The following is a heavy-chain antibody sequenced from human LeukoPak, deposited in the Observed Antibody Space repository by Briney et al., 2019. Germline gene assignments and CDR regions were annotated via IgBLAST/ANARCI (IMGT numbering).Heavy chain of an antibody. CDR3: AKVGFSEMEWLLYSDH. Sequence: GGSLRLSCAASGFTVSDNHMSWVRQPPGKGLGWVSFIYTGTNTYYADSVKGRFTISRDNSKNTLYLQMNSLRAEDTAVYYCAKVGFSEMEWLLYSDHWGQGTLVTVSS. CDR1: GFTVSDNH. CDR2: IYTGTNT. J-gene: IGHJ4*02. V-gene: IGHV3-53*01. D-gene: IGHD3-3*01.